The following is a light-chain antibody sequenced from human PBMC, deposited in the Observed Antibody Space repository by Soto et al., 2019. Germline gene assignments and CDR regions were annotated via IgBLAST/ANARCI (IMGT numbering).Light chain of an antibody. Sequence: EIVLTQSPATLSLSPGERATLSCRASQSVSSYLAWYQQKPGQAPRLLIYDASNRATGTPARFSGSGSGTDFTLTISSLEPEDFAVYYCQQRSNWRRLTFGGGTKVEIK. V-gene: IGKV3-11*01. CDR3: QQRSNWRRLT. CDR2: DAS. J-gene: IGKJ4*01. CDR1: QSVSSY.